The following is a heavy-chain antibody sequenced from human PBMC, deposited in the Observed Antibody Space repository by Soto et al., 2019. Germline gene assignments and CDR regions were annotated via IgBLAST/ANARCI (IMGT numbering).Heavy chain of an antibody. CDR3: TTPAPEDMIRK. Sequence: EVQLVESGGGLVQPGGSLKLSCAASGFTFSGSALHWVRQASGKGLEWVGRIRNQANSYATAYAASVKGRFTISRDDSKNTAFLQMNSLKTEDTALYYCTTPAPEDMIRKWGRGTLVTVSS. J-gene: IGHJ4*02. CDR1: GFTFSGSA. V-gene: IGHV3-73*02. D-gene: IGHD2-15*01. CDR2: IRNQANSYAT.